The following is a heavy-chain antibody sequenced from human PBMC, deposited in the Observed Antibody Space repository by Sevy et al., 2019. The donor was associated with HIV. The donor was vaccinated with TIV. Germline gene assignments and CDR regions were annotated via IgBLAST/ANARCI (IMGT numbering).Heavy chain of an antibody. CDR3: ARTIVVVTANSGERDAFDI. V-gene: IGHV4-34*01. CDR2: INHSGST. CDR1: GGSFSGYY. Sequence: SETLSLTCAVYGGSFSGYYWSWIRQPPGKGLEWIGEINHSGSTNYNPSLKSRVTISVDTSKNQFSLKLSSVTAADTAVYYCARTIVVVTANSGERDAFDIWGQRTMVTVSS. J-gene: IGHJ3*02. D-gene: IGHD2-21*02.